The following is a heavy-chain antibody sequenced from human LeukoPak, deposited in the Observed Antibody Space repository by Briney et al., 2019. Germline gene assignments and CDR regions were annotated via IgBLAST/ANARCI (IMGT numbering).Heavy chain of an antibody. Sequence: KPSETLSLTCTVSGGSISSSSYYWGWIRQPPGKGLEWIGSIYYSGSTYYNPSLMSRVTISIDTSKNHFSLKLISMTAADTAVYYCARGAPYYDFWSVWGQGTLVTVSS. CDR1: GGSISSSSYY. V-gene: IGHV4-39*07. CDR3: ARGAPYYDFWSV. D-gene: IGHD3-3*01. CDR2: IYYSGST. J-gene: IGHJ4*02.